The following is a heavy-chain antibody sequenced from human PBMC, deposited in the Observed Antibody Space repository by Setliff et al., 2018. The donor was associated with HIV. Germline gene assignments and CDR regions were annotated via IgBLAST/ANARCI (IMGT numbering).Heavy chain of an antibody. V-gene: IGHV3-33*01. CDR1: GLNLSRYD. D-gene: IGHD5-12*01. CDR2: SWFDGYNV. Sequence: SLRLSCASSGLNLSRYDMHWLRQAPGKGLSWLAVSWFDGYNVKYVASVRGRFTISRDNSKNTLYLHLDSLTAEDTAVYYCATSPPGGSSDYIWGSDYFDYWGQGALVTVS. J-gene: IGHJ4*02. CDR3: ATSPPGGSSDYIWGSDYFDY.